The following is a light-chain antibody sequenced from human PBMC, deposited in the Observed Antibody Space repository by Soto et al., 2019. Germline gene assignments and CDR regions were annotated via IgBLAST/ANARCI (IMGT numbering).Light chain of an antibody. CDR1: QSISSY. Sequence: DIQMTQSPSSLSAAVGDRVTITCRASQSISSYLTWYQQKPGKAPKLLIYAASSLQSGFPSRFSGSGSGTEFTLTISSLQPEDYATYYCQQSYSTPYTFGQGTKLEIK. J-gene: IGKJ2*01. CDR3: QQSYSTPYT. CDR2: AAS. V-gene: IGKV1-39*01.